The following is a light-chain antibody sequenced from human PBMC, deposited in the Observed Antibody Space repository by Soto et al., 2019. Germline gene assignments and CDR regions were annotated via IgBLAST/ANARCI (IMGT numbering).Light chain of an antibody. CDR2: SAS. J-gene: IGKJ4*01. CDR1: QSVSSN. V-gene: IGKV3-15*01. CDR3: QQYNNWPLT. Sequence: EIRMTQSPATLSVSPGEGTTLSCRASQSVSSNLAWYQQQPGQAPRLLIYSASTRDTGIPARFGGSGSGTEFTLTISSLQSEDFAVYYCQQYNNWPLTFGGGTEVEIK.